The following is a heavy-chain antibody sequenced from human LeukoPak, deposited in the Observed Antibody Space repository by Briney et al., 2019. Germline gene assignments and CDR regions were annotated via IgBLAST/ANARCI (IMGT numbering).Heavy chain of an antibody. Sequence: PGGSLRLSCAASGFTFSSYSMNWVRQAPGKGLEWVSYISSSSSTIYYADSVKGRFTISRDNAKNSLYLQMNSLGAEDTAVYYCARDDNWAFDHLGQGTLVTVSS. CDR2: ISSSSSTI. J-gene: IGHJ4*02. CDR1: GFTFSSYS. CDR3: ARDDNWAFDH. V-gene: IGHV3-48*04. D-gene: IGHD1-1*01.